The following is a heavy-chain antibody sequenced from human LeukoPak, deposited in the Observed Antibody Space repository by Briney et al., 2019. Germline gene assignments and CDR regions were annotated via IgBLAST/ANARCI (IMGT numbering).Heavy chain of an antibody. Sequence: ASVKVSCKASGYTFTCCYMHWVRQAPGQGLEWMGRINPNSGGTNYAQKFQGRVTMTRDTSISTAYMELSRLRSDDTAVYYCALGYYYYYGMDVWGQGTTVTVSS. V-gene: IGHV1-2*06. CDR3: ALGYYYYYGMDV. CDR2: INPNSGGT. J-gene: IGHJ6*02. CDR1: GYTFTCCY.